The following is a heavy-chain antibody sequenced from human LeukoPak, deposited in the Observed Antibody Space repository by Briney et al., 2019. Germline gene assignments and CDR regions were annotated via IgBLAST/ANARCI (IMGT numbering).Heavy chain of an antibody. D-gene: IGHD5-18*01. Sequence: PGGSLRLSCAASGFTVSSNYMSWVRQAPGKGLEWVSVIYSGDRRYYADSVKGRFTISRDNSKNTLYLQMNSLRTGDTAVYYCARGYNYGFDYWGQGTLVTVSS. J-gene: IGHJ4*02. CDR1: GFTVSSNY. V-gene: IGHV3-53*01. CDR2: IYSGDRR. CDR3: ARGYNYGFDY.